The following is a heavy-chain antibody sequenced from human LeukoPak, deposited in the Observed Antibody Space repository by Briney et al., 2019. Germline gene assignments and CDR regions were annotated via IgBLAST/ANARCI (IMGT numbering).Heavy chain of an antibody. V-gene: IGHV3-64*01. J-gene: IGHJ4*02. D-gene: IGHD3-10*01. CDR2: ISSNGGST. CDR3: ARGGGYYGSGSRLFDY. Sequence: PGGSLRLSCAASGFTFSSYAMHWVRQAPGKGLEYVTAISSNGGSTYYANSVKGRFTISRDNSKNTLYLQMGSLRAGDMAVYYCARGGGYYGSGSRLFDYWGQGTLVTVSS. CDR1: GFTFSSYA.